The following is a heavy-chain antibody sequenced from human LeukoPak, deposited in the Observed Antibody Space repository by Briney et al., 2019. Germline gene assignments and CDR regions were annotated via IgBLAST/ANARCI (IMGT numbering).Heavy chain of an antibody. J-gene: IGHJ4*02. Sequence: AGGSLSLSCAASGFTISCYRMQCVRRTPGEQGVGVSRIKCEEGHTTFAASVKGRFTISRHNPKKNLYVQINSVRAEHTAVYYCANDVDYRYESESYYQRPPNIHYWGQRTLVSVPS. CDR1: GFTISCYR. CDR2: IKCEEGHT. CDR3: ANDVDYRYESESYYQRPPNIHY. V-gene: IGHV3-74*01. D-gene: IGHD3-10*01.